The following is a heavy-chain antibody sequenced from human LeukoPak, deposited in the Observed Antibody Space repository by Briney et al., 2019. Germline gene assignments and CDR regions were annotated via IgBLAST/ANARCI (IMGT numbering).Heavy chain of an antibody. V-gene: IGHV4-59*01. D-gene: IGHD6-13*01. J-gene: IGHJ4*02. Sequence: SETLSLTCTVSGGSSSSYYWSWIRQPPGKGLEWIGYIYYSGSTNYNPSLKSRVTMSVDTSKNQFSLKLSSVTAADTAVYYCAREGSSSWYAYWGQGTLVTVSS. CDR3: AREGSSSWYAY. CDR2: IYYSGST. CDR1: GGSSSSYY.